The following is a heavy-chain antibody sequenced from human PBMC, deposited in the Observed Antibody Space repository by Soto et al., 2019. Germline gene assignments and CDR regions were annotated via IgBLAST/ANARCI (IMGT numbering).Heavy chain of an antibody. J-gene: IGHJ6*02. CDR2: IIPIFGTA. D-gene: IGHD1-1*01. Sequence: QVQLVQSGAEVKKPGSSVKVSCKASGGTFSSYAISWVRQAPGQGLEWMGGIIPIFGTANYAQKFQGRVTITADESTSTAYMELSSLRSEDTAVYYCARASVQLERTWVYYYYYYGMDVWGQGTTVTVSS. V-gene: IGHV1-69*01. CDR3: ARASVQLERTWVYYYYYYGMDV. CDR1: GGTFSSYA.